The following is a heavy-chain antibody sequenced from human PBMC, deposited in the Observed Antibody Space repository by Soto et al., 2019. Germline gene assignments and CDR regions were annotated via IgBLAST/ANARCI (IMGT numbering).Heavy chain of an antibody. J-gene: IGHJ4*02. CDR2: IDSGDTTI. CDR3: ARRTSGWYSDY. CDR1: GFTFSSYS. V-gene: IGHV3-48*01. D-gene: IGHD6-19*01. Sequence: EVQLVESGGGLVQPGGSLRLSCAASGFTFSSYSMIWVRQPPGKGLECISYIDSGDTTIYQTDSVKGRFTISRDNAKNSLYLQMNSLRGEDTAVYYCARRTSGWYSDYWGLGTLVTVSS.